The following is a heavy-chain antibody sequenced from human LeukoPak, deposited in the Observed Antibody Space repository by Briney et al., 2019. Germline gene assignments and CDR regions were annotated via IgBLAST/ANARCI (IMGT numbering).Heavy chain of an antibody. J-gene: IGHJ4*02. CDR3: ARATYHDFWSGYETYYFDY. CDR1: GYTFTGYY. Sequence: GASVKLSCKASGYTFTGYYMHWVRQAPGQGLEWMGWINPNSGGTNYAQKFQGRVTMTRDTSISTAYMELSRLRSDDTAVYYCARATYHDFWSGYETYYFDYWGQGTLVTVSS. D-gene: IGHD3-3*01. V-gene: IGHV1-2*02. CDR2: INPNSGGT.